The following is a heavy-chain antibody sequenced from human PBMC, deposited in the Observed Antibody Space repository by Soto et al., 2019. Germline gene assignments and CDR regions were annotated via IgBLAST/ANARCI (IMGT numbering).Heavy chain of an antibody. V-gene: IGHV4-34*01. J-gene: IGHJ5*02. Sequence: SETLSLTCAVYGGSFSGYYWSWIRQPPGKGLEWIGEINHSGSTNYNPSLKSRVTISVDTSKNQFSLKLSSVTAADTAVYYCARRSRYSSGRYASNWFDPWGQGTLVTVSS. D-gene: IGHD6-19*01. CDR2: INHSGST. CDR1: GGSFSGYY. CDR3: ARRSRYSSGRYASNWFDP.